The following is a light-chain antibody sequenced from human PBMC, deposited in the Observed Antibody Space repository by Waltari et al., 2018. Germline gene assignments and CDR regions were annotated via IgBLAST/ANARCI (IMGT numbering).Light chain of an antibody. J-gene: IGKJ1*01. CDR1: QSVSSN. Sequence: EIVMTQSPATLSVSPGERATLSCRASQSVSSNLAWYQQKPGQAPRLLIYGASTRATGIPARFSGSGSGTEFTLTINNLQPEDFAVYYCQLSKAFGQGTKV. V-gene: IGKV3-15*01. CDR3: QLSKA. CDR2: GAS.